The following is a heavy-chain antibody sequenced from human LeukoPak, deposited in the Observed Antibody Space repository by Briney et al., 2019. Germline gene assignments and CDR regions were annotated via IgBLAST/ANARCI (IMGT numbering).Heavy chain of an antibody. J-gene: IGHJ4*02. CDR3: ARLTAGVTSPPY. CDR1: GFTFSTYA. Sequence: GGSLRLSCAASGFTFSTYAMSWVRQAPGKGLVWVSRISTDGSTTTYADSVKGRFTISRDNSKSTVYLQMNSLRAQDTAIYYCARLTAGVTSPPYWGQGTLVTVSS. CDR2: ISTDGSTT. V-gene: IGHV3-74*01. D-gene: IGHD1-14*01.